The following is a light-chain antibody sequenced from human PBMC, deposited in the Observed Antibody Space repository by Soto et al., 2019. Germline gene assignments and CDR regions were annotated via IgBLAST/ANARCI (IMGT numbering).Light chain of an antibody. CDR3: QQYNNWPET. Sequence: EIVMTQSPATMSVSPGERATLSCRASQSVRSNLAWYQQKPGQAPRLLIYDASTRATGIPARFSGSGSGKEFSLTISSLQSEDFAFYYCQQYNNWPETFGQGTKVDIK. CDR2: DAS. J-gene: IGKJ1*01. V-gene: IGKV3-15*01. CDR1: QSVRSN.